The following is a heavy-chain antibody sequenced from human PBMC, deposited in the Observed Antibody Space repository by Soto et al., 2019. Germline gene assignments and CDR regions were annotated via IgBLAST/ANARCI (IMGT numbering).Heavy chain of an antibody. J-gene: IGHJ4*02. CDR3: AKEGLCGRLAITSELDH. CDR1: GFTFDDYA. D-gene: IGHD3-9*01. CDR2: ISWNSGTL. V-gene: IGHV3-9*01. Sequence: EVQLVESGGGLVQPGRSLRLSCAASGFTFDDYAMHWVRQTPGKGLEWVSGISWNSGTLGYADSVKGRFTISRDNAKNSLYLEMNGLRAEDTALYYCAKEGLCGRLAITSELDHWGQGTLVTVSS.